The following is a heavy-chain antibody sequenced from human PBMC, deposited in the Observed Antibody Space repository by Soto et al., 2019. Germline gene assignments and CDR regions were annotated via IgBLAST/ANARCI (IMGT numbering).Heavy chain of an antibody. Sequence: PGGSLRLSCAASGFTVSSSYMSWVRQAPGEGLEWISVIYSSGSAYFKDSVQGRFTISRDTSKNTMYLQMNSLRAKDTAVYYCVRDLIGYCASSGCQTLWGQGTMVTVSS. CDR1: GFTVSSSY. CDR2: IYSSGSA. V-gene: IGHV3-66*01. J-gene: IGHJ3*01. D-gene: IGHD2-2*01. CDR3: VRDLIGYCASSGCQTL.